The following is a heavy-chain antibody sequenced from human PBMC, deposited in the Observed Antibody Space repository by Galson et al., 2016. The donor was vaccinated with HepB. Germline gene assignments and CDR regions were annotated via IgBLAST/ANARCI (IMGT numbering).Heavy chain of an antibody. CDR1: GFTFGSFA. CDR3: ARLTLPGICCYFYY. V-gene: IGHV3-23*01. CDR2: TSGSADHT. Sequence: SLRLSCAAPGFTFGSFAMSWVRQAPGRGLEWIASTSGSADHTYYADSVKGRFTISRDTYNTVYLQMNSPRAEDTAIYYCARLTLPGICCYFYYWGQGTLVTVSS. J-gene: IGHJ4*02. D-gene: IGHD2-8*01.